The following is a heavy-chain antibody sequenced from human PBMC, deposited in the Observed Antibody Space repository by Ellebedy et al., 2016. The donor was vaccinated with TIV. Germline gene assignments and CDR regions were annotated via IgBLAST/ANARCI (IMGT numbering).Heavy chain of an antibody. V-gene: IGHV4-59*12. CDR2: ISCSGVS. Sequence: MPSETLSLTCSVSGGSISSYYWSWIRQPPGKGLEWIGYISCSGVSDYNPSLASRVTLSLDTSTNQFSLRLTSVTATDSAIYYCAREGVSIFGILLSPGSLDVWGQGTTVTVSS. CDR1: GGSISSYY. D-gene: IGHD3-3*01. CDR3: AREGVSIFGILLSPGSLDV. J-gene: IGHJ6*02.